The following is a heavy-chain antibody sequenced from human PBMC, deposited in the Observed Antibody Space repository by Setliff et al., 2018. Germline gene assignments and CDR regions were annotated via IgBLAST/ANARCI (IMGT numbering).Heavy chain of an antibody. V-gene: IGHV1-46*01. J-gene: IGHJ1*01. D-gene: IGHD2-21*02. CDR1: GYTFTSNY. CDR2: INPSGGYT. Sequence: VASVKVSCKASGYTFTSNYIHWVRQAPGQGLEWLGLINPSGGYTNYAQKFQDRITLTRDTPTSTLYMELGSLRSEDTAVYFCARAHCIGGYCYYGYFQYWGQGTLVTVSS. CDR3: ARAHCIGGYCYYGYFQY.